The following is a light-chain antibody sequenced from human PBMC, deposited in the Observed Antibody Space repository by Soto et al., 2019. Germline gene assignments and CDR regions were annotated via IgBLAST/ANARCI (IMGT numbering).Light chain of an antibody. Sequence: EIIMTQSPATLSVSPGAGATLSCRASQGIGDTLAWYQHKPGQTPRLLIYDTSTRATGVPARFSGSRSGTEFTLTINSLQSEDFAVYYCQRYNNGPLTFGGGTKVENK. V-gene: IGKV3-15*01. CDR1: QGIGDT. CDR3: QRYNNGPLT. J-gene: IGKJ4*01. CDR2: DTS.